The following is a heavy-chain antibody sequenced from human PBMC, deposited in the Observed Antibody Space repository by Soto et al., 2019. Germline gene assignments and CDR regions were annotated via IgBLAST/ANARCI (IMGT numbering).Heavy chain of an antibody. Sequence: QLQLQESGPGLVKPSETLSLTCSVSGGSITTSSYNWDWIRQPPGKGLEWTGTIYYDGSTSYNPSLKSQFTIFVDTSKNHFAMKVNSVTAADTAVYYCARFYGNAFDVWGRGTVVTVSS. V-gene: IGHV4-39*02. CDR1: GGSITTSSYN. J-gene: IGHJ3*01. CDR2: IYYDGST. CDR3: ARFYGNAFDV. D-gene: IGHD3-10*01.